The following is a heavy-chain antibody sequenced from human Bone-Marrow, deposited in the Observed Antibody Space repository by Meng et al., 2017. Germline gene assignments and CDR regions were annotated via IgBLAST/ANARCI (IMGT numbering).Heavy chain of an antibody. CDR2: IDCNNGGA. D-gene: IGHD6-13*01. CDR1: VYPFTGYY. Sequence: QMQRVQAGAEVKQPGASVRVSCKASVYPFTGYYIHWVRQAPGQGLEWLGRIDCNNGGAIYAQKFQDRVTMTRDTSITTAYMDLSRLTSDDTAVYYCARDAGRAAGPRWGQGTLVTVSS. CDR3: ARDAGRAAGPR. V-gene: IGHV1-2*06. J-gene: IGHJ4*02.